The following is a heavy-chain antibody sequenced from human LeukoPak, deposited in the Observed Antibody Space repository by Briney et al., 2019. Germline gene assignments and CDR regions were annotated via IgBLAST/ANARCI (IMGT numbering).Heavy chain of an antibody. Sequence: SETLSLTCAVHGGSFRGYYWSWIRQPPGKGLEWIGEINHSGSTNYNPSLKSRVTISVDMSKNQFSLRLSSVTAADTAVYYCARSHYYDSSGSHNNWFDPWGQGTLVTVSS. CDR2: INHSGST. D-gene: IGHD3-22*01. CDR3: ARSHYYDSSGSHNNWFDP. V-gene: IGHV4-34*01. J-gene: IGHJ5*02. CDR1: GGSFRGYY.